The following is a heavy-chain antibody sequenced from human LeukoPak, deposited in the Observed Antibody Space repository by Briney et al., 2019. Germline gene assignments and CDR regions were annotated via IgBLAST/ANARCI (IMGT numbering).Heavy chain of an antibody. V-gene: IGHV1-2*02. CDR3: ASSIPPYYDSSAGYYFDY. J-gene: IGHJ4*02. D-gene: IGHD3-22*01. CDR1: GYTFTGYY. CDR2: INPNSGGT. Sequence: ASVKVSCKASGYTFTGYYMHWERQAPGQGLEWMGWINPNSGGTNYAQKFQGRVTMTRDTSISTAYMELSRLRSDDTAVYYCASSIPPYYDSSAGYYFDYWGQGTLVTVSS.